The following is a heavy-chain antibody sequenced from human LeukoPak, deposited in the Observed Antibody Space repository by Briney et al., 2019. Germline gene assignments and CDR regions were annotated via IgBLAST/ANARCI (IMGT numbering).Heavy chain of an antibody. Sequence: GGSLRLSCAASGFTFSSYNMNWVRQAPGKGLEWISYISNSRTTIYYADSVKGRFTISRDNAKSSLYLQMNSLRAEDTAVYYCASDYGRFDPWGQGTLVTVSS. CDR1: GFTFSSYN. CDR2: ISNSRTTI. D-gene: IGHD4-17*01. J-gene: IGHJ5*02. CDR3: ASDYGRFDP. V-gene: IGHV3-48*01.